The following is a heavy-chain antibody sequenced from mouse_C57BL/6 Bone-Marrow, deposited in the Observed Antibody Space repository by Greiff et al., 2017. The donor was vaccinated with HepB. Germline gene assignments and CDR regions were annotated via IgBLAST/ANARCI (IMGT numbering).Heavy chain of an antibody. J-gene: IGHJ4*01. Sequence: EVMLVESGEGLVKPGGSLKLSCAASGFTFSSYAMSWVRQTPEKRLEWVAYISSGGDYIYYADTVKGRFTISRDNARNTLYLQMSSLKSEDTAMYYCTRVVLRYYAMDYWGQGTSVTVSS. V-gene: IGHV5-9-1*02. D-gene: IGHD1-1*01. CDR1: GFTFSSYA. CDR3: TRVVLRYYAMDY. CDR2: ISSGGDYI.